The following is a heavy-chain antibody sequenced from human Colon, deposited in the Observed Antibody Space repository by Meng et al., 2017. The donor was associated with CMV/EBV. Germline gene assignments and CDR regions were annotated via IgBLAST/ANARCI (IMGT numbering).Heavy chain of an antibody. V-gene: IGHV3-20*04. D-gene: IGHD3-16*01. CDR3: ARDGGRFMNQ. CDR2: INWNGKTS. CDR1: GFTFDDYG. Sequence: GGSLRLSCAASGFTFDDYGMTWVRQAPGKGLEWVSTINWNGKTSGHADSVQGRFTISRDNARNTLFLQMNSLRADDTAVYYCARDGGRFMNQWGQGTSVTVSS. J-gene: IGHJ6*02.